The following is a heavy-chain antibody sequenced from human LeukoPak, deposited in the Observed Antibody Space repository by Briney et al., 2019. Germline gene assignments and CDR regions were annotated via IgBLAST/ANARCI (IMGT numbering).Heavy chain of an antibody. CDR3: ARDYYSDFDY. CDR1: GFTFTSFG. Sequence: GGSLRLSCAASGFTFTSFGMHWVRQAPGKGLEWLANINQDGSKIYYVDSVKGRFTISRDNAKNSLHLQMNSLRAEDTAVYYCARDYYSDFDYWGQGTLVTVSS. J-gene: IGHJ4*02. CDR2: INQDGSKI. V-gene: IGHV3-7*01. D-gene: IGHD3-22*01.